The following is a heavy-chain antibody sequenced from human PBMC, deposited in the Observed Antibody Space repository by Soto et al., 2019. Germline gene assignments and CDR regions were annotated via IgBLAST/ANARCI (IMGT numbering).Heavy chain of an antibody. D-gene: IGHD3-10*01. CDR3: ARGRYYGSGTAPCMDV. CDR2: ITTSSSIT. J-gene: IGHJ6*03. V-gene: IGHV3-48*01. Sequence: GGSLRLSCAASGFTLNTYAMNWVRQAPGKGLEWVSYITTSSSITHYADSVKGRFTISRDNAENSLFLQMNSLRAEDTAVYYCARGRYYGSGTAPCMDVWGKGTTVTVSS. CDR1: GFTLNTYA.